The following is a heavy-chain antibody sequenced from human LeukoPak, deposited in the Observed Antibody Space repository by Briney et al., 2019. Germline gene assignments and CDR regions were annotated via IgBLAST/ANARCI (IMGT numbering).Heavy chain of an antibody. CDR2: ISSSSSYI. D-gene: IGHD1-26*01. CDR3: ARDEVYSGSYYYFDY. V-gene: IGHV3-21*01. J-gene: IGHJ4*02. Sequence: AGSLRLSCAASGFTFSSYSMSWVRQAPGKGLEWVSSISSSSSYIYYADSVKGRFTISRDNAKNSLYLQMNSLRGEDTAVYYCARDEVYSGSYYYFDYWGQGTLVTVSS. CDR1: GFTFSSYS.